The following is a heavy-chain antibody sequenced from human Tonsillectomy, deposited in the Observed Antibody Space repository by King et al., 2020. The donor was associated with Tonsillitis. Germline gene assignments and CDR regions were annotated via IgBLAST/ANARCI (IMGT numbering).Heavy chain of an antibody. V-gene: IGHV4-59*01. D-gene: IGHD4-23*01. J-gene: IGHJ4*02. Sequence: VQLQESGPGLVKPSETLSLTCTVSGDSISSYYWTWIRQPPGKGLEWIGYIYYSGSTNYNPSLKSRVTIAVDTSKHQFSLKLTSVTAADTAVYYCARKGDYGGHYFDYWGQGTLVTVSS. CDR1: GDSISSYY. CDR2: IYYSGST. CDR3: ARKGDYGGHYFDY.